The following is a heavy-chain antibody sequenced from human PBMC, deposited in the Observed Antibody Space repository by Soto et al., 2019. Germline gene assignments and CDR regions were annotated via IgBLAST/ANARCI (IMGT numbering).Heavy chain of an antibody. CDR2: IYYSGST. Sequence: SETLSLTCTVSGGSISSGGDYWSWIRQHPGKGLEWIGYIYYSGSTYYNPSLKSRVTISVDTSKNQFSLKLSSVTAADTAVYYCARDEGDGYNYYGMDVWGQGTTVTVSS. D-gene: IGHD1-26*01. V-gene: IGHV4-31*03. CDR3: ARDEGDGYNYYGMDV. CDR1: GGSISSGGDY. J-gene: IGHJ6*02.